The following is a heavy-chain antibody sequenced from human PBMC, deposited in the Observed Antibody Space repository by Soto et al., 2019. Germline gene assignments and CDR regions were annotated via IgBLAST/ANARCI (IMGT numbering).Heavy chain of an antibody. CDR1: GGSISSGDYY. Sequence: SETLSLTCTVSGGSISSGDYYWSWISQPPGKGLEWIGYIYYSGSTYYNPSLKSRVTISVDTSKNQFSLKLSSVTAADTAVYYCARGPEDDHGDPHWYFDLWGRGTLVTVSS. V-gene: IGHV4-30-4*01. D-gene: IGHD4-17*01. CDR2: IYYSGST. CDR3: ARGPEDDHGDPHWYFDL. J-gene: IGHJ2*01.